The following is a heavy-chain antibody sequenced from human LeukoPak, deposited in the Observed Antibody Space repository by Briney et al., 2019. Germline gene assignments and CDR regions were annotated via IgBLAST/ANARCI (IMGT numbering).Heavy chain of an antibody. Sequence: SETLSLTCTVSGGSISSGSYYWTWIRQPAGKGLEWIGRIYITESAYYNSSLESRVTILVDTSKNQFSLKLSSVTAADTAIYYCARSRERICSNPPCYVDLQATWGQGALVTVSP. V-gene: IGHV4-61*02. CDR2: IYITESA. CDR1: GGSISSGSYY. CDR3: ARSRERICSNPPCYVDLQAT. J-gene: IGHJ4*02. D-gene: IGHD2-2*01.